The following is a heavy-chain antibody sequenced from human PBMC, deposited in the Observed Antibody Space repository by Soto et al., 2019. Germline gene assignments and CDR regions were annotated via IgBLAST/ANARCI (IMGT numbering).Heavy chain of an antibody. CDR2: IYHSGST. J-gene: IGHJ4*02. V-gene: IGHV4-4*02. CDR1: GGSISSSNW. Sequence: QVQLQESGPGLVKPSGTLSLTCAVSGGSISSSNWWSWVRQPPGKGLQWIGEIYHSGSTNYIPSLKTRVPISVDKSRYQFSLKLSSVPAAAPPVWYCARRWGEGRVDYWGQGTLVTVSS. CDR3: ARRWGEGRVDY. D-gene: IGHD3-10*01.